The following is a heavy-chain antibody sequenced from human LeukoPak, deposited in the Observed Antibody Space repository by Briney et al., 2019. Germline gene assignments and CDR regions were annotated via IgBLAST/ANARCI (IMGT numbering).Heavy chain of an antibody. CDR3: ARQLWFGELTFGY. D-gene: IGHD3-10*01. Sequence: PSETLSLTCTVSGGSISSYYWGWIRQPPGKGLEWIGSIYYSGSTYYNPSLKSRVTISVDTSKNQFSLKLSSVTAADTAVYYCARQLWFGELTFGYWGQGTLVTVSS. CDR2: IYYSGST. V-gene: IGHV4-39*01. CDR1: GGSISSYY. J-gene: IGHJ4*02.